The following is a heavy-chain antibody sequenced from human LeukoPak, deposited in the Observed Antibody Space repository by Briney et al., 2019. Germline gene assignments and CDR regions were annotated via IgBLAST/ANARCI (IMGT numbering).Heavy chain of an antibody. CDR3: ATSSYCDYRFDP. CDR1: GGSLSHNYY. D-gene: IGHD4-17*01. CDR2: IYYSGST. Sequence: SETLSLTCTVSGGSLSHNYYRGWIRPPPRKGREWSGSIYYSGSTYYNPSLKSRVTISLDTSKNQFSLKLISVTAADTAVYYCATSSYCDYRFDPWGQGTLVTVSS. V-gene: IGHV4-39*07. J-gene: IGHJ5*02.